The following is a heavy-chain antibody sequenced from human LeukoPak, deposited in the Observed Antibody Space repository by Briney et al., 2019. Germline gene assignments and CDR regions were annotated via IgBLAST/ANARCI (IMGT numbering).Heavy chain of an antibody. J-gene: IGHJ3*01. V-gene: IGHV4-34*01. D-gene: IGHD5-12*01. Sequence: SETLSLTCAVYGGSFSGYYWSWIRQPPGKGLEWIGEINHSGSTNYSPSLKSRVTISVDTSKNQFSLKLSSVTAADTAVYYCARIVAGDQGTWGQGTMVTVSS. CDR3: ARIVAGDQGT. CDR1: GGSFSGYY. CDR2: INHSGST.